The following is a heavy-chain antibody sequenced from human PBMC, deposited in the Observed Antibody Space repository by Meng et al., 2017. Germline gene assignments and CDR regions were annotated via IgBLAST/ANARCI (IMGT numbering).Heavy chain of an antibody. Sequence: ASVKVSCKASGYTFTSYYMHWVRQAPGQGLEWMGIINPSGGSTSYAQKFQGRVTMTRDTSTSTVYMELSSLRSEDTAVYYCAREPITGTTIENYYYGMDVWGQGTTVTVSS. CDR3: AREPITGTTIENYYYGMDV. J-gene: IGHJ6*02. V-gene: IGHV1-46*01. CDR2: INPSGGST. D-gene: IGHD1-7*01. CDR1: GYTFTSYY.